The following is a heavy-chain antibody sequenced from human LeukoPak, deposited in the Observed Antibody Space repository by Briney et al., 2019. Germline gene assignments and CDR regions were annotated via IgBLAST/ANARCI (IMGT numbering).Heavy chain of an antibody. CDR2: IIPILGIA. V-gene: IGHV1-69*04. CDR3: ARAEGYYDILTGYYEGYYFDY. Sequence: GSSVKVSCKASGGTLSSYAISWVRQAPGQGLEWMGRIIPILGIANYAQKFQGRVTITADKSTSTAYMELSSLRSEDTAVYYCARAEGYYDILTGYYEGYYFDYWGQGTLVTVSS. CDR1: GGTLSSYA. J-gene: IGHJ4*02. D-gene: IGHD3-9*01.